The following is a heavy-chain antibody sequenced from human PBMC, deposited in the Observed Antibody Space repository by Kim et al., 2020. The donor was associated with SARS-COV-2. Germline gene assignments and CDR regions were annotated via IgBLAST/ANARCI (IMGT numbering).Heavy chain of an antibody. V-gene: IGHV4-39*01. J-gene: IGHJ4*02. CDR3: ASEYYYDSSGYHYDRGGKSHY. Sequence: SETLSLTCTVSGGSISSSSYYWGWIRQPPGKGLEWIGSMYYSGSTYYNPSLKSRVTISVDTSKNQFSLKLSSVTAADTAVYYCASEYYYDSSGYHYDRGGKSHYWGQGTLVTVSS. CDR1: GGSISSSSYY. D-gene: IGHD3-22*01. CDR2: MYYSGST.